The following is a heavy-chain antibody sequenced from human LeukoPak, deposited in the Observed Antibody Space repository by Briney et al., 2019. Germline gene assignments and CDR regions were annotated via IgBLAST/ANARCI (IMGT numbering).Heavy chain of an antibody. CDR2: INHSGST. CDR1: DGSFSGYY. V-gene: IGHV4-34*01. J-gene: IGHJ6*03. D-gene: IGHD6-19*01. CDR3: ARSIAVAPPGYYYYMDV. Sequence: SETLSLTCAVYDGSFSGYYWSWIRQPPGKGLEWIGEINHSGSTNYNPSLKSRVTISVDTSKNQFSLKLSSVTAADTAVYYCARSIAVAPPGYYYYMDVWGKGTTVTVSS.